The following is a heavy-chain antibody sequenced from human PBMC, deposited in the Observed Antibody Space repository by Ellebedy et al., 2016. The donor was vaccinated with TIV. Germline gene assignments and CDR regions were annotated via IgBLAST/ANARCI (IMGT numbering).Heavy chain of an antibody. D-gene: IGHD6-6*01. CDR3: ARVPYSSSSFEYYFDY. Sequence: MPSETLSLTCTVSGGSISSYYWSWIRQPPGKGLEWIGYIYYSGSTNYNPSLKSRVTISVDTSKNQFSLKLSSVTAADTAVYYCARVPYSSSSFEYYFDYWGQGTLVTVSS. V-gene: IGHV4-59*01. CDR1: GGSISSYY. J-gene: IGHJ4*02. CDR2: IYYSGST.